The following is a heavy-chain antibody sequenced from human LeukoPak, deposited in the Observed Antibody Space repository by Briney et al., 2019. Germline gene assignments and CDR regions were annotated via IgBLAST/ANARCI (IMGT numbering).Heavy chain of an antibody. Sequence: GSLRLSCAASGFTFSSYAMSWVRQAPGKGLEWVSAISGSGGSTYYADSVKGRFTISRDNSKDTLYLQMNSLRAEDTAVYYCAKVRDIVLVPAANPAYGMDVWGQGTTVTVSS. V-gene: IGHV3-23*01. CDR2: ISGSGGST. J-gene: IGHJ6*02. D-gene: IGHD2-2*01. CDR1: GFTFSSYA. CDR3: AKVRDIVLVPAANPAYGMDV.